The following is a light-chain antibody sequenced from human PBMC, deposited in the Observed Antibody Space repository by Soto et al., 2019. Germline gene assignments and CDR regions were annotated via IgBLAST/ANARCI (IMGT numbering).Light chain of an antibody. CDR3: QQSYSTPSIT. CDR1: LSIAGY. J-gene: IGKJ5*01. Sequence: DIQMTQSPSSLAASVGDRVTITCRASLSIAGYLNWYQQKPGKAPKLLIYGTSSLQSGVPSRFSGSGSGTDFTLTISSLQPEDFATYYCQQSYSTPSITFGQGTRLEIK. V-gene: IGKV1-39*01. CDR2: GTS.